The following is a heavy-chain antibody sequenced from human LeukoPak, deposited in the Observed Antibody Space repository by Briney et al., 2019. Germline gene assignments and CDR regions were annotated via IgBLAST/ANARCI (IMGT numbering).Heavy chain of an antibody. J-gene: IGHJ4*02. CDR2: IYSSGST. D-gene: IGHD3-22*01. Sequence: SETLSLTCTLSGGSLSAYYWSWIRQPPGKGLEWIGHIYSSGSTKYNPSLQTRVTISVDPSKNQFSLNLSSVNAADTAVYYCARYYDRSGYPAFGYWGRGTLLTVFS. V-gene: IGHV4-59*01. CDR1: GGSLSAYY. CDR3: ARYYDRSGYPAFGY.